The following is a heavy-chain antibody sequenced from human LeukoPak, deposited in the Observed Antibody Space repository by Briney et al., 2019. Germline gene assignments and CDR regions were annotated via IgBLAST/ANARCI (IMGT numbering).Heavy chain of an antibody. J-gene: IGHJ3*01. CDR2: IRSGGSSV. V-gene: IGHV3-21*01. D-gene: IGHD2-8*02. CDR3: ARDLTDRGVFDF. Sequence: PGGSLRLSCAAPGFTFSSYSINWVRQAPGKGLEWVSSIRSGGSSVYYADSVKGRFTIPRDNAKNSLYLQMNSLRAEDTAVYYCARDLTDRGVFDFWGQGTMVTVSS. CDR1: GFTFSSYS.